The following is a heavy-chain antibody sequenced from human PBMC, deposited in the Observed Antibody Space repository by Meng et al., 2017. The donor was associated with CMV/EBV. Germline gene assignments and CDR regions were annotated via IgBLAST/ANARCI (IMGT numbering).Heavy chain of an antibody. J-gene: IGHJ3*02. CDR1: GGSISSSSYY. V-gene: IGHV4-39*07. CDR2: IYYSGST. CDR3: ARVLRGSKDALDI. D-gene: IGHD3-10*01. Sequence: GSLRLSCTVSGGSISSSSYYWDWIRQPPGKGLEWIGSIYYSGSTYYNPSLKSRVTISVDTSKNQFSLKLSSVTAADTAVYYCARVLRGSKDALDIWGQGTMVTVSS.